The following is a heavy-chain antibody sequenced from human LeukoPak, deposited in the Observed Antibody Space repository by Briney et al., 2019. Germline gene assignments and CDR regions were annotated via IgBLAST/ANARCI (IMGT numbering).Heavy chain of an antibody. CDR3: ARDGVAGFDY. J-gene: IGHJ4*02. V-gene: IGHV3-48*03. CDR2: ISSSGITT. Sequence: PGGSLRLSCAASGFTFSRYEMNWVRQAPAKGLEWVSYISSSGITTYHADSVKGRFTTSRDNAKNSLYLQMNSLRAEDTAVYYCARDGVAGFDYWGQGTLVTVSS. CDR1: GFTFSRYE. D-gene: IGHD6-19*01.